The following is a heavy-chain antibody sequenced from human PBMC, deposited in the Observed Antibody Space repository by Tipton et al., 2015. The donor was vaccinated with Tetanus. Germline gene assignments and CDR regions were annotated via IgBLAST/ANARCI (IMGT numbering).Heavy chain of an antibody. J-gene: IGHJ4*02. Sequence: SLRLSCAASGFIFSSYGMHWVRQAPGKGLEWVAVSWYDGTDKYYADSVKGRFTISRDNSKNTLYLQMNSLRAGDTAVYYCAREADCSGGSCFSGDFDNWGQGTQVTVSS. CDR3: AREADCSGGSCFSGDFDN. CDR2: SWYDGTDK. V-gene: IGHV3-33*01. CDR1: GFIFSSYG. D-gene: IGHD2-15*01.